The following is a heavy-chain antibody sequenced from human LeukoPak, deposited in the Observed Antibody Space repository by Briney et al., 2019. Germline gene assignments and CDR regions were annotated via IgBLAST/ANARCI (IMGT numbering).Heavy chain of an antibody. D-gene: IGHD6-19*01. CDR2: IYYTGST. V-gene: IGHV4-59*01. Sequence: PSETLSLTCTVSGGSISNYDWSWIRQPPGKGLEWIGYIYYTGSTNYNASLRSRVTISLDTSKNQCSLNLNSVTGADTAVYYCAREGIAVAGFDYWGPGTLVTVSS. CDR1: GGSISNYD. CDR3: AREGIAVAGFDY. J-gene: IGHJ4*02.